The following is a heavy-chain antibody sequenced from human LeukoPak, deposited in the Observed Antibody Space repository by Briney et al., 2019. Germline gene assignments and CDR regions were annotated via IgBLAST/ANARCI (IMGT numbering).Heavy chain of an antibody. J-gene: IGHJ4*02. CDR3: ATVSPLSGSSGWYYPWDY. Sequence: ASVKVSCKVSGYTLTELSMHWVRQAPGKGLEWMGGFDPEDGETIYAQKFQGRVTMTGDTSTDTAYMELSSLRSEDTAVYYCATVSPLSGSSGWYYPWDYWGQGTLVTVSS. D-gene: IGHD6-19*01. CDR1: GYTLTELS. CDR2: FDPEDGET. V-gene: IGHV1-24*01.